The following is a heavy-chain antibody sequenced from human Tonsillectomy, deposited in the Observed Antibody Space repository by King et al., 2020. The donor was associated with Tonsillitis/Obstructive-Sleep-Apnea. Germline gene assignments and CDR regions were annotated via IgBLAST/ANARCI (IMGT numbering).Heavy chain of an antibody. D-gene: IGHD4-11*01. Sequence: VQLVESGGGVVQSGRSLRLSCTASGFTFNTYGMHWVRQAPGKGLEWVAVISYNGKNKYYGDSVKGRFTLSRDNAQNTVYLQMKSLRAEDTAVYYCARDLSLSNYYFDSWGLGTLVTVSS. CDR2: ISYNGKNK. CDR1: GFTFNTYG. CDR3: ARDLSLSNYYFDS. V-gene: IGHV3-30*03. J-gene: IGHJ4*02.